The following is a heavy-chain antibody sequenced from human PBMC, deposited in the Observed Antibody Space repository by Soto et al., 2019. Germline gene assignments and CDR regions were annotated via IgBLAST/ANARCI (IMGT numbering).Heavy chain of an antibody. CDR1: GFTLSTYW. J-gene: IGHJ3*02. D-gene: IGHD3-10*01. V-gene: IGHV3-7*01. Sequence: PGGSLRFSCAASGFTLSTYWMAWVRQTPGKGLEFVANIRQDGNEINYVDSVKGRFTISRDNAKNPLFLQMNSLRDDDTAVYYCGTDQWGGAFDIGGQGTVVTVSS. CDR3: GTDQWGGAFDI. CDR2: IRQDGNEI.